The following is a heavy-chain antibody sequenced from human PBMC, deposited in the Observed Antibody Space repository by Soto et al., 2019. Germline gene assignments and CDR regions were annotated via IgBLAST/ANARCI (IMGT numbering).Heavy chain of an antibody. Sequence: ASVKVSCKASGYTFTSYGISWVRQAPGQGLEWMGWISAYNGNTNYAQKLQGRVTMTTDTSTSTAYMELRSLRSDDKAVYYCARDRAHYDFWSGYQYWGQGTLVTVSS. CDR3: ARDRAHYDFWSGYQY. V-gene: IGHV1-18*01. D-gene: IGHD3-3*01. CDR1: GYTFTSYG. CDR2: ISAYNGNT. J-gene: IGHJ4*02.